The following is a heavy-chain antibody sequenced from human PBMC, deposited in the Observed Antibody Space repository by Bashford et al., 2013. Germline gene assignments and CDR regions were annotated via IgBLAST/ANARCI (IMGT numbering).Heavy chain of an antibody. Sequence: WVRQAPGQGLEWMGWMNPNSGNTGYAQKFQGRVTMTRNTSISTAYMELSSLRSEDTAVYYCASLGSGHIEYWGQGTLVTVSS. V-gene: IGHV1-8*01. D-gene: IGHD3-10*01. J-gene: IGHJ4*02. CDR2: MNPNSGNT. CDR3: ASLGSGHIEY.